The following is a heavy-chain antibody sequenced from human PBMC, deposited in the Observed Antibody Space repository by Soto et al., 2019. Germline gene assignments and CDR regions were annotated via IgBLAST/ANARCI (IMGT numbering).Heavy chain of an antibody. J-gene: IGHJ6*02. Sequence: PSETLSLTCIVSGGSISSSSYYWGWIRQPPGKGLEWIGSIYYSGSTYYNPSLKSRATISVDTSKNQFSLKLSSVTAADTAVYYCARFVTVYYYYGMDVWGQGTTVTVSS. CDR2: IYYSGST. CDR3: ARFVTVYYYYGMDV. V-gene: IGHV4-39*07. D-gene: IGHD4-17*01. CDR1: GGSISSSSYY.